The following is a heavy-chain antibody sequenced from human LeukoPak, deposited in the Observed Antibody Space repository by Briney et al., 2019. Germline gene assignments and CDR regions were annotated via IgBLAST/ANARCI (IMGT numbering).Heavy chain of an antibody. CDR1: GFTFSSYG. CDR3: AKDQRGIVVVSGAFDY. D-gene: IGHD2-2*01. J-gene: IGHJ4*02. Sequence: GRSLRLSCAASGFTFSSYGMHWVRQAPGKGLEWVAVIWYDGSNKYYADSVKGRFTISRDNSKNTLYLQMNSLRAEDTAVYYCAKDQRGIVVVSGAFDYWGQGTLVTVSS. V-gene: IGHV3-33*06. CDR2: IWYDGSNK.